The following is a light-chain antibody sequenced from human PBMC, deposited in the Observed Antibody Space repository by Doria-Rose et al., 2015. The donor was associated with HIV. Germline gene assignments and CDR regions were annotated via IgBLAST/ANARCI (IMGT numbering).Light chain of an antibody. J-gene: IGKJ5*01. CDR1: QSVSTD. CDR2: GAS. Sequence: TQSPETLSVSPGESATLSCRASQSVSTDLAWYQHKPGQAPRLLIWGASTRATGIPARFSGSGSGTEFTLTICSLQSEDFAIYFCHQYNNWPTFGQGTRLDIK. V-gene: IGKV3-15*01. CDR3: HQYNNWPT.